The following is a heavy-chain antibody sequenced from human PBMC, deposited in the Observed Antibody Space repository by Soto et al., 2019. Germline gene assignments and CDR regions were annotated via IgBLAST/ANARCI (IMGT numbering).Heavy chain of an antibody. CDR1: GFTFSSYG. V-gene: IGHV3-30*18. CDR2: ISYDGSNK. J-gene: IGHJ6*02. Sequence: GGSLRLSCAGSGFTFSSYGMHWVRQAPGKGLEWVAVISYDGSNKYYADSVKGRFTISRDNSKNTLYLQMNSLRAEDTAVYYCAKDQGQWELLSMHYYYGMDVWGQGTTVTVPS. D-gene: IGHD1-26*01. CDR3: AKDQGQWELLSMHYYYGMDV.